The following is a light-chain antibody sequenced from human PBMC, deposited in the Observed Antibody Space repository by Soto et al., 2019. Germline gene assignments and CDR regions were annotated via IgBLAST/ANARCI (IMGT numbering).Light chain of an antibody. CDR1: SGYNSFA. CDR3: QTWGSGIQV. J-gene: IGLJ3*02. Sequence: QPVLTQSPSASASLGASVKLTCTLSSGYNSFAIAWHQQQSEKGPRFLMKLNSDGSHRKGDGIPDRFSGSSSGAERYLTISSLQSEDEADYYCQTWGSGIQVFGGGTKLTVL. V-gene: IGLV4-69*01. CDR2: LNSDGSH.